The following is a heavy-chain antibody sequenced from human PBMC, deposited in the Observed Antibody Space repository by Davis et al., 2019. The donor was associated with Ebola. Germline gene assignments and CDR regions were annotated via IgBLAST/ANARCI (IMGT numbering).Heavy chain of an antibody. D-gene: IGHD3-22*01. CDR3: ARDRYYYDSSGYRRFDY. J-gene: IGHJ4*02. CDR1: GYTFTGYY. Sequence: ASVKVSCKASGYTFTGYYMHWVRQAPGQGLEWMGWINPNSGGTNYAQKFQGRVTMTRDTSISTAYMELSRLRSDDTAVYYCARDRYYYDSSGYRRFDYWGQGTLVTVSS. V-gene: IGHV1-2*02. CDR2: INPNSGGT.